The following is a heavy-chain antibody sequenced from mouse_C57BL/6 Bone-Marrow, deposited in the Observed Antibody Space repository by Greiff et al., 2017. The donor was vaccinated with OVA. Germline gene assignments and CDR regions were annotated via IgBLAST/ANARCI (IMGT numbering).Heavy chain of an antibody. D-gene: IGHD1-1*01. CDR2: IYPRSGNP. J-gene: IGHJ4*01. V-gene: IGHV1-81*01. CDR1: GYTFTSYG. CDR3: AITTVVATKDAMDY. Sequence: QVQLKESGAELARPGASVKLSCTASGYTFTSYGISWVKQRTGQGLEWIGEIYPRSGNPYYNETFKGKATLTADKSSSTAYMELRSLTSEDSAVYFCAITTVVATKDAMDYWGQGTSVTVSS.